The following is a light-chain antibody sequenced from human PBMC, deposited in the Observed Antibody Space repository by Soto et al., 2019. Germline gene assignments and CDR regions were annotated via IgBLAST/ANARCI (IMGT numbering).Light chain of an antibody. Sequence: EIVMTQSPVTLSVSPGERATLSCRASQSVSSNLVWYQQKPGQAPRLLIYGASTRATGIPARFSGSGSGTDFTLNITRLEPEDSAVYYCLQHSGTSPKTFGQGTKVDI. V-gene: IGKV3-15*01. CDR1: QSVSSN. CDR2: GAS. CDR3: LQHSGTSPKT. J-gene: IGKJ1*01.